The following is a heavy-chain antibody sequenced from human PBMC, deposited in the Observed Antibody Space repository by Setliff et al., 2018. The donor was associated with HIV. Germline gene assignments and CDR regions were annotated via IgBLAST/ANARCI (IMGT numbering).Heavy chain of an antibody. CDR2: ISYDGSYK. CDR3: VRDLTTIVTRKVFDI. J-gene: IGHJ3*02. Sequence: GSLRLSCAASGFTFGSYAMHWVRQAPGKGLEWVAVISYDGSYKYYADSVKGRFTISRDNSKNTLYVQMNSLRADDTAVYYCVRDLTTIVTRKVFDIWGQGTMVTVSS. V-gene: IGHV3-30*04. CDR1: GFTFGSYA. D-gene: IGHD4-4*01.